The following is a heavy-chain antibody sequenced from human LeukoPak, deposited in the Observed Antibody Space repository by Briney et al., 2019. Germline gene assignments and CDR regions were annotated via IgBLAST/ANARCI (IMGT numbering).Heavy chain of an antibody. Sequence: PGGSLRLSCAATGFTFSDYSMNWVRQAPGKGLEWVANIKQDGSEKYYVYSVKGRFTISRDNAKNSLYLQMNSLREDTAVYYCAKDRGFGVFFQYYFEYWGQGTLVTVSS. CDR3: AKDRGFGVFFQYYFEY. V-gene: IGHV3-7*01. CDR2: IKQDGSEK. CDR1: GFTFSDYS. D-gene: IGHD3-10*01. J-gene: IGHJ4*02.